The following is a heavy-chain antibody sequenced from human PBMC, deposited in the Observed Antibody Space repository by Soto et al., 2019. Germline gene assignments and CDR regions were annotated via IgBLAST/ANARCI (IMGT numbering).Heavy chain of an antibody. J-gene: IGHJ4*02. V-gene: IGHV4-61*01. CDR2: VYYSGTT. D-gene: IGHD4-17*01. CDR1: GGSVSDKTYY. CDR3: ARTTAVPNTLRSRYFFDY. Sequence: LSLTCSVSGGSVSDKTYYWSWIRQPPGKRLEWIGYVYYSGTTNYNPSLKSRVTISVDLSKNRFSLRLSSVTTADTALYYCARTTAVPNTLRSRYFFDYWGQGTLVTVS.